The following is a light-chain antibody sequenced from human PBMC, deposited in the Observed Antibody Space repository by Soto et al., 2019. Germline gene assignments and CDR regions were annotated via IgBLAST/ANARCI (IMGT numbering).Light chain of an antibody. Sequence: SYELTQPPSVSVAPGQTARITCGGNNIGSKSVHWYQQKPSQAPVLVVYDDSDRPSGIPERFSGSNSGNTATLTISRVEAGDEADYYCQVWDSSSDHPYVFGTGTKV. CDR1: NIGSKS. CDR2: DDS. CDR3: QVWDSSSDHPYV. V-gene: IGLV3-21*02. J-gene: IGLJ1*01.